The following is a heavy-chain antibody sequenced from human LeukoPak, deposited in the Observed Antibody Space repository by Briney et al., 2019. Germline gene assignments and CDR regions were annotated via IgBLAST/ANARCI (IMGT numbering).Heavy chain of an antibody. CDR3: ARHRAAGGSYYYGADV. D-gene: IGHD6-13*01. J-gene: IGHJ6*02. CDR1: GYTFRTYW. Sequence: GESLKISCKGSGYTFRTYWIAWVRQMPGKGLERMGIINPGDSDTRYSPSFQGQVTISADESTTTAYLQWSSLKASDTAMYYCARHRAAGGSYYYGADVWGQGTTVTVSS. V-gene: IGHV5-51*01. CDR2: INPGDSDT.